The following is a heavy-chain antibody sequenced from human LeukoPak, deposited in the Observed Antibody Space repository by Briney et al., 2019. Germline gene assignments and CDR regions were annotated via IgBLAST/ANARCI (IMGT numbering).Heavy chain of an antibody. CDR3: ARIRLDYDILTGYYKGYYYYGMDV. V-gene: IGHV2-70*01. CDR1: GFSLSTSGMC. Sequence: SGPALVKPTQTLTLTCTFSGFSLSTSGMCVSWIRQPPGKALEWLALIDWDDDKHYSTSLKTRLTISKDTSKNQVVLTMTNMDPVDTATYYCARIRLDYDILTGYYKGYYYYGMDVWGQGTTVTVSS. CDR2: IDWDDDK. J-gene: IGHJ6*02. D-gene: IGHD3-9*01.